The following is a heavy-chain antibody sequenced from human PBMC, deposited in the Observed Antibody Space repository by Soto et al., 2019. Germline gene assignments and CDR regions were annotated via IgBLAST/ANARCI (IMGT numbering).Heavy chain of an antibody. CDR3: AKWGSTRGPRFMYFDY. J-gene: IGHJ4*02. D-gene: IGHD1-1*01. V-gene: IGHV3-23*01. CDR2: INPDGTST. Sequence: PGGSLRLSCAASGFTFSAYAIMWVRQPPGKGLQWVSAINPDGTSTYYADSVKGRCTISRDNSRDIVYLQMNSLRADDTAVYYCAKWGSTRGPRFMYFDYWGQGTQVTVSS. CDR1: GFTFSAYA.